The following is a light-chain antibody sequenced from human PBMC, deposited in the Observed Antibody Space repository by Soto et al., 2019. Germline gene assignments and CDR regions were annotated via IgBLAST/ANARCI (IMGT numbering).Light chain of an antibody. CDR1: QSISSW. V-gene: IGKV1-5*01. CDR3: QQYNSYSWT. Sequence: IQMTQSPSTLSATAGYRVTITCRASQSISSWLAWYQHKPGKAPKLLIYDASNLDSGVPSRFSGSGSGTEFSLTISSLQPDDFATYYCQQYNSYSWTFGQGTKVDIK. J-gene: IGKJ1*01. CDR2: DAS.